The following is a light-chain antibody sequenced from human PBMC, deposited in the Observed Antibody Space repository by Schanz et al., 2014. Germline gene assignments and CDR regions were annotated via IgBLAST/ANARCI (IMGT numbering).Light chain of an antibody. CDR3: AAWDDSLNGWV. J-gene: IGLJ3*02. CDR1: SSDVGGYNY. V-gene: IGLV2-8*01. CDR2: DVN. Sequence: QSALTQPPSASGSPGQSVTISCTGTSSDVGGYNYVSWYQQHPGKAPKLMIFDVNQRPSGVPDRFSGSKSGNTASLTISGLQSEDEADYYCAAWDDSLNGWVFGGGTKLTVL.